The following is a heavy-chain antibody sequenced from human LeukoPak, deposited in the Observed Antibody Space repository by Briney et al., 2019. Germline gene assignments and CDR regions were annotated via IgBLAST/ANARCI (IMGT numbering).Heavy chain of an antibody. V-gene: IGHV4-59*01. J-gene: IGHJ6*02. CDR2: IYYSGST. CDR1: GGSFTSYY. Sequence: PSETLSLTCTVSGGSFTSYYWSWIRQPPGKGLEWIGYIYYSGSTNYNPSLKSRVTISLDTSKNQFSLRLSSVTAADTAVYYCARDWHDFWSGFYSFYGMDVWGQGTTVTVSS. D-gene: IGHD3-3*01. CDR3: ARDWHDFWSGFYSFYGMDV.